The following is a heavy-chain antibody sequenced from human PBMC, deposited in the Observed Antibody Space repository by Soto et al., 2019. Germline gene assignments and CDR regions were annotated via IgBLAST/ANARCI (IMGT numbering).Heavy chain of an antibody. CDR1: GFTFSSYG. CDR2: ISYDGSNT. J-gene: IGHJ5*02. D-gene: IGHD6-13*01. Sequence: QVQLVESGGGVVQPGRSLRLSCAASGFTFSSYGMHWVRQAPGKGLEGVAVISYDGSNTYYADSVKGRFTISRDNSKNTLYLQMNNLTAEDTAVYYCAKDPHSSSSLSGWFDPWGQGTLVTVSS. V-gene: IGHV3-30*18. CDR3: AKDPHSSSSLSGWFDP.